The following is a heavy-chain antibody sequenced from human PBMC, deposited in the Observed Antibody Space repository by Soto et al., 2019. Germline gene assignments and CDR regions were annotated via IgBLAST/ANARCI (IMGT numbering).Heavy chain of an antibody. V-gene: IGHV3-23*01. CDR1: GFTFSSYT. J-gene: IGHJ4*02. Sequence: EVQLLESGGGLVQPGGSLRLSCAASGFTFSSYTMSWVRQAPGKGLEWISAVSGSGGGTYYADSVKGRFTISRDNSKDTLYLQMNNLRAEGTAVYYCAKPPDYNWNDYWGQGTLVTVSS. CDR2: VSGSGGGT. D-gene: IGHD1-20*01. CDR3: AKPPDYNWNDY.